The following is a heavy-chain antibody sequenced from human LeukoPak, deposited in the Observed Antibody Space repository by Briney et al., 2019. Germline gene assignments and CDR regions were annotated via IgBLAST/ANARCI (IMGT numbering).Heavy chain of an antibody. CDR3: ARPGVGSGRYGAFDI. CDR1: GGSISSGSYY. D-gene: IGHD5-18*01. Sequence: PSETLSLTCTVSGGSISSGSYYWSWIRQPAGKGLEWIGYIYYSGSTNYNPSLESRVTMSVDTSKNQFSLKLRSVTAADMAVYYCARPGVGSGRYGAFDIWGQGTMVTVSS. J-gene: IGHJ3*02. V-gene: IGHV4-61*10. CDR2: IYYSGST.